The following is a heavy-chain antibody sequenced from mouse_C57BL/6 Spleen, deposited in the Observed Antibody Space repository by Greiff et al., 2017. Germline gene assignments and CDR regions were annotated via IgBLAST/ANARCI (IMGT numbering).Heavy chain of an antibody. CDR3: ARRGLYSNYIYAMDY. CDR1: GYAFSSYW. Sequence: QVQLQQPGAELVKPGASVKISCEASGYAFSSYWMNWVKQRPGKGLEWIGQIYPGDGDTNYNGKFKGKATLTADKSSSTASMQLSSLTSEDSAVYFCARRGLYSNYIYAMDYWGQGTSVTVSS. V-gene: IGHV1-80*01. D-gene: IGHD2-5*01. J-gene: IGHJ4*01. CDR2: IYPGDGDT.